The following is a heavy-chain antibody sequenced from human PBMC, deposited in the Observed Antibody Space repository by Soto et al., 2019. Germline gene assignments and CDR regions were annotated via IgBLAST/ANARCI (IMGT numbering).Heavy chain of an antibody. D-gene: IGHD2-2*01. V-gene: IGHV3-30-3*01. J-gene: IGHJ4*02. CDR1: GFTFSSYA. Sequence: GGSLGLSCAASGFTFSSYAMHWVRQAPGKGLEWVAVISYDGSNKYYADSVKGRFTISRDNSKNTLYLQMNSLRAEDTAVYYCARYLRSSSFDYWGQGTLVTVSS. CDR3: ARYLRSSSFDY. CDR2: ISYDGSNK.